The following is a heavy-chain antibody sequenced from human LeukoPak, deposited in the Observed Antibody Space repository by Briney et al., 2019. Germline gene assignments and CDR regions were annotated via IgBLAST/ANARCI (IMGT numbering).Heavy chain of an antibody. J-gene: IGHJ6*03. Sequence: SETLSLTCIVSGDSINSGLYYWSWIQQPAGKGLEWIGRIYTSGSTNYSPSLKSRVTISVDTSKNQFSLKLSSVTAADTAVYYCARMAGYYYRDVWGKGTTVTISS. D-gene: IGHD5-24*01. CDR1: GDSINSGLYY. V-gene: IGHV4-61*02. CDR3: ARMAGYYYRDV. CDR2: IYTSGST.